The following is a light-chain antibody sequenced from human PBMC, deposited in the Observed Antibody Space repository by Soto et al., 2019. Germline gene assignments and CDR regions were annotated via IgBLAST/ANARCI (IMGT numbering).Light chain of an antibody. Sequence: DIQMTQSPSSVSASVGDRVTITCRASQGINNWLAWYQQKPGKVPKLLIYAASSLQSGVPSRFSGSGSGTDFTLTISSLQPEDFATYYCQQAHSFPRTFGQATKLEIK. CDR3: QQAHSFPRT. V-gene: IGKV1-12*01. J-gene: IGKJ2*01. CDR2: AAS. CDR1: QGINNW.